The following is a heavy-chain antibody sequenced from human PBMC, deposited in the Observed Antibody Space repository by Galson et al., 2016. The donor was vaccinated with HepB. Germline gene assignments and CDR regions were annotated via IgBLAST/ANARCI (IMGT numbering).Heavy chain of an antibody. J-gene: IGHJ4*02. V-gene: IGHV3-30*04. Sequence: SLRLSCAASGFTFSGYAMNWVRQAPGKGLEWVAGTSYNGNNKYYIDSVKGRFTISRDDSKNTVYLQMNGLRGDDTAVYYCARVVAVGGNPPFAFDYWGQGTLVTASS. D-gene: IGHD1-26*01. CDR2: TSYNGNNK. CDR3: ARVVAVGGNPPFAFDY. CDR1: GFTFSGYA.